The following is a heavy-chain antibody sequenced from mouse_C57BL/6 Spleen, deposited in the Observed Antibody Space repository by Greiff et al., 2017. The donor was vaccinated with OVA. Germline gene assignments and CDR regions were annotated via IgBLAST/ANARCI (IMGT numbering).Heavy chain of an antibody. D-gene: IGHD4-1*01. CDR1: GFTFSDYG. V-gene: IGHV5-17*01. CDR2: ISSGSSTI. Sequence: EVQVVESGGGLVKPGGSLKLSCAASGFTFSDYGMHLVRQAPEKGLEWVAYISSGSSTIYYADTVKGRFTISRDNAKNTLFLQMTSLRSEDTAMYYCARRVGLAMDYWGQGTSVTVSS. J-gene: IGHJ4*01. CDR3: ARRVGLAMDY.